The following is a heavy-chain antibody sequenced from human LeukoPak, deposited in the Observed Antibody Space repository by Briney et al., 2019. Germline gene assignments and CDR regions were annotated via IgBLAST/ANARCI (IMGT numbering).Heavy chain of an antibody. V-gene: IGHV3-53*01. D-gene: IGHD6-19*01. CDR2: IYSGGST. CDR3: ASGKDSGWYPAIHY. Sequence: GGSLRLSCAASGFTVSSNYMSWVRQAPGKGLEWVSVIYSGGSTYYADSVKGRFTISRDNSKNTLYLQMNSLRAEDTAVYYCASGKDSGWYPAIHYWGQGTLVTVSS. CDR1: GFTVSSNY. J-gene: IGHJ4*02.